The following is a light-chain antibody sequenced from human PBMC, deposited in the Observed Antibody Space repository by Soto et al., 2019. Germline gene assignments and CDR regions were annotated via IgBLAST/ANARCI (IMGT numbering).Light chain of an antibody. CDR3: RKYGSSGT. CDR2: GAS. CDR1: QSVSSSY. J-gene: IGKJ1*01. Sequence: EIVLTQSPGTLSLSPGERATLSCRASQSVSSSYLAWYQQKPSKAPRLLIYGASSRATGIQERLSGSGSGTDFSFTISRLEPEVFAVYYCRKYGSSGTFGQGTKV. V-gene: IGKV3-20*01.